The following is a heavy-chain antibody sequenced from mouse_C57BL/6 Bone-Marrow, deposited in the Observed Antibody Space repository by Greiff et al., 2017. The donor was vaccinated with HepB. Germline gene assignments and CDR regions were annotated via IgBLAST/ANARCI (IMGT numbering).Heavy chain of an antibody. J-gene: IGHJ2*01. Sequence: QVQLQQSGPELVKPGASVKISCKASGYAFSSSWMNWVKQRPGKGLEWIGRIYPGDGDTNYNGKFKGKATLTADKSSSPAYMQLSILTTEDSAVYFCASRGGLRRYFDYWGQGTTLTVSS. D-gene: IGHD2-2*01. CDR3: ASRGGLRRYFDY. CDR1: GYAFSSSW. CDR2: IYPGDGDT. V-gene: IGHV1-82*01.